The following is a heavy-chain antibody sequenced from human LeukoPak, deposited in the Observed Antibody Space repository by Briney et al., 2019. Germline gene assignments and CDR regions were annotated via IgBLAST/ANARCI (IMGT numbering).Heavy chain of an antibody. J-gene: IGHJ4*02. CDR2: IYYSGST. Sequence: SETLSLTCTVSGGSISSYYWSWIRQPPGKGLEWIGYIYYSGSTNYNPSLKSRVTMSVDTSKNQFSLKLSSVTAADTAVYYCARDQKGAYYGSGSYYDYWGQGTLVTVSS. V-gene: IGHV4-59*12. CDR3: ARDQKGAYYGSGSYYDY. CDR1: GGSISSYY. D-gene: IGHD3-10*01.